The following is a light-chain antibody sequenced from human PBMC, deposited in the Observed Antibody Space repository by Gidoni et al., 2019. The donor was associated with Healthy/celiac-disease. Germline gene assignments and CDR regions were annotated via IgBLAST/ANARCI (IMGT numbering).Light chain of an antibody. CDR2: AAS. CDR1: QSISSF. Sequence: DIQMTQSPSSLSASVGDRVTITCRASQSISSFLDWYQQKPGKAPKLLLYAASSLQSGVPSRFSGSGSGTDFTLTISRLQPEDFATYYCQQSYSTPGSFGQGTKLEIK. J-gene: IGKJ2*04. CDR3: QQSYSTPGS. V-gene: IGKV1-39*01.